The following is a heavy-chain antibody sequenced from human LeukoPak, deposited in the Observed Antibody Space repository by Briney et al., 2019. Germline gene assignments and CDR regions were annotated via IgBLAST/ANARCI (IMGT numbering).Heavy chain of an antibody. CDR1: GYSFTNYW. V-gene: IGHV5-51*01. CDR3: ARHGCSTTSCAQFDP. CDR2: IYPGDSDN. D-gene: IGHD2-2*01. J-gene: IGHJ5*02. Sequence: EESLKISCNGSGYSFTNYWISWVRQMPGKGLEWMGIIYPGDSDNRYSPSFQGQVTTSADKSISTAYLQWSSLKAADTAMYYCARHGCSTTSCAQFDPWGQGTLVTVSS.